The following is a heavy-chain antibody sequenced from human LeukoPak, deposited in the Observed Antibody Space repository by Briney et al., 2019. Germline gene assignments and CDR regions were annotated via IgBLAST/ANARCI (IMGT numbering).Heavy chain of an antibody. J-gene: IGHJ4*02. CDR2: IYYSGTT. CDR1: GGSFSGYY. V-gene: IGHV4-34*01. CDR3: ARQSQYSGYQAPDY. Sequence: SETLSLTCAVYGGSFSGYYWGWIRQPPGEGLEWIGSIYYSGTTYYNPSLKSRVTISVDTSKNQFSLKLNSVTAADTAVYYCARQSQYSGYQAPDYWGQGTLVTVSS. D-gene: IGHD5-12*01.